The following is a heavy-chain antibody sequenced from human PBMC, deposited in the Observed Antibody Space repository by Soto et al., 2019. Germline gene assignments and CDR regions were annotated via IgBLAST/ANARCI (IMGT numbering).Heavy chain of an antibody. J-gene: IGHJ5*02. CDR2: INHSGST. Sequence: ETLSLTCAVYGGSFRGYYWSGIRQPPGKGLEWIGEINHSGSTNYNPSLKSRVTISVDTSKNQFSLKLSSVTAADTAVYYCARGQTALRFLDHGYLPWFDTGGQG. CDR3: ARGQTALRFLDHGYLPWFDT. CDR1: GGSFRGYY. V-gene: IGHV4-34*01. D-gene: IGHD3-3*01.